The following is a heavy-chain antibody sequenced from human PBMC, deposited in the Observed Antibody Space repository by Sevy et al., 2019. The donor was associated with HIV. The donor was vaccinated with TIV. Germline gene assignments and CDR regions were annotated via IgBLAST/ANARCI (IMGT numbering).Heavy chain of an antibody. V-gene: IGHV3-11*01. Sequence: GGSLRLSCAASGFTFSDYYMSWIRQAPGKGLEWLAYISGSDFTIYYAYSVKGRFTISRDNAKNSLYLQMNSLRAEDTAVYYCARDHVKDGDLGDYYYFAMDVWGQGTTVTVSS. CDR2: ISGSDFTI. J-gene: IGHJ6*02. CDR3: ARDHVKDGDLGDYYYFAMDV. D-gene: IGHD4-17*01. CDR1: GFTFSDYY.